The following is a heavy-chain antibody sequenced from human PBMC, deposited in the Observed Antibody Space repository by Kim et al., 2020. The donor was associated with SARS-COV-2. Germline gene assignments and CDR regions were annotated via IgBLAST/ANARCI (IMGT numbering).Heavy chain of an antibody. Sequence: SSPALKGRVTMSVDTAKNQFFRKITSVTAADTAVYYCARGSKRGYGEYDYWGQGALVTVSS. CDR3: ARGSKRGYGEYDY. V-gene: IGHV4-59*09. D-gene: IGHD1-26*01. J-gene: IGHJ4*02.